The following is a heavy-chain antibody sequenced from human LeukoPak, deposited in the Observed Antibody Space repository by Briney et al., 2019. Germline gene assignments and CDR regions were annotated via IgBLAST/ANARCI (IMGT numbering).Heavy chain of an antibody. CDR1: GFTFSSYG. Sequence: PGGSLRLSCAASGFTFSSYGMHWVRQAPGKGLEWVAFIRYDGSNKYYADSVKGRFTISRDNSKNTLYLQMNSLRAEDTAVYYCARAGYRGTAFDIWGQGTMVTVSS. CDR2: IRYDGSNK. D-gene: IGHD5-18*01. CDR3: ARAGYRGTAFDI. V-gene: IGHV3-30*02. J-gene: IGHJ3*02.